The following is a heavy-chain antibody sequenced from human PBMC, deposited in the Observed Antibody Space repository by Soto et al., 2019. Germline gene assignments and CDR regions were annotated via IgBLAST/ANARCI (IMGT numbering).Heavy chain of an antibody. V-gene: IGHV4-39*01. CDR2: IYSSGRT. CDR3: ASHVGTYGDWAFDY. Sequence: HLQLQESGPGLVKPSETLSLTCIVSGVSISISTQYCCWIRQPPGKGLEWLASIYSSGRTYYNPPLNSLLTISVDTSQNQVSLQLSTMTDEDAAVYYCASHVGTYGDWAFDYWGQGTLVTVSS. J-gene: IGHJ4*02. D-gene: IGHD4-17*01. CDR1: GVSISISTQY.